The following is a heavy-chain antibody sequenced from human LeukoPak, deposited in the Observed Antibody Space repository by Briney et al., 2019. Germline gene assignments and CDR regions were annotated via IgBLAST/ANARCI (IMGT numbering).Heavy chain of an antibody. D-gene: IGHD6-13*01. V-gene: IGHV4-39*07. CDR1: GGSISSSSYY. CDR3: ARDNRYSSFNGMDV. CDR2: IYYSGST. Sequence: SETLSLTCTVSGGSISSSSYYWGWIRQPPGKGLEWIGSIYYSGSTYYNPSLKSRVTISVDTSKNQFSLKLSSVTAADTAVYYCARDNRYSSFNGMDVWGQGTTVTVSS. J-gene: IGHJ6*02.